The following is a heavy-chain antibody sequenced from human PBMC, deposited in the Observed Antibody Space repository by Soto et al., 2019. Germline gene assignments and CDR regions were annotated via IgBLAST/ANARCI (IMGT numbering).Heavy chain of an antibody. CDR3: ARDGREAYGMDV. CDR1: GGSISSHY. J-gene: IGHJ6*02. V-gene: IGHV4-59*11. CDR2: IYYRGST. Sequence: PSETLSLTCTVSGGSISSHYWSWVRQAPGKGLEWIGHIYYRGSTTYNPSLRSRRTISVDTSNNQFSLKLNSVTTADTAVYYCARDGREAYGMDVWGQGTKVPVSS. D-gene: IGHD1-26*01.